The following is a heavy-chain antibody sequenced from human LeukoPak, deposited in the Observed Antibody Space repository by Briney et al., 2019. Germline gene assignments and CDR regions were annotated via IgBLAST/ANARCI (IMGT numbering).Heavy chain of an antibody. Sequence: GGSLRLSCAASGFTFSDYYMSWIRQAPGKGLEWVSYISSSGSTIYYADSVKGRFTISRDNAKNSLYLRMNSLRAEDTAVYYCARNPRPCSSTSCPSYMDVWGKGTTVTVSS. V-gene: IGHV3-11*01. D-gene: IGHD2-2*01. J-gene: IGHJ6*03. CDR2: ISSSGSTI. CDR1: GFTFSDYY. CDR3: ARNPRPCSSTSCPSYMDV.